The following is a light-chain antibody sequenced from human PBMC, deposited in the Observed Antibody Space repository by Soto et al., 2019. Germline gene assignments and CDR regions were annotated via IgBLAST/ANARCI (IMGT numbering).Light chain of an antibody. CDR2: AAS. J-gene: IGKJ1*01. V-gene: IGKV1-6*01. Sequence: ALQMTQSPTSLSASVGDRVTITCRASQDIRNDLGWYQQKPGKAPQLLIYAASTLQSGVPSRFSGSESGTDFTLTLSSLQPEDFATYYCLQDYNYPRTFGQGTKVEIK. CDR3: LQDYNYPRT. CDR1: QDIRND.